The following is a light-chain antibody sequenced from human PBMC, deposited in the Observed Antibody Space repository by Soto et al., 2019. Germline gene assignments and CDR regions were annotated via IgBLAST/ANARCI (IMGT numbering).Light chain of an antibody. V-gene: IGKV3D-11*02. CDR2: EAF. J-gene: IGKJ4*01. CDR3: QQRSNWPST. CDR1: QSVGSF. Sequence: EIVLTQSPATLSLSPGDRATLSCRASQSVGSFLAWYQQKPGQAPRLLIYEAFNRATGIPARFSGSGPGTDFTLTISSLEPEDFAVYYCQQRSNWPSTFGGGTKVEIK.